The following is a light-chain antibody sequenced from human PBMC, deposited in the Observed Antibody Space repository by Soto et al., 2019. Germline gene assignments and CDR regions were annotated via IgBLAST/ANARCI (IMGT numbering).Light chain of an antibody. J-gene: IGKJ2*01. V-gene: IGKV3-15*01. CDR2: GAS. CDR1: QRVSNN. CDR3: QQYSIWPPTYP. Sequence: EIVMTQSPATLSVSPGDRATLSCRASQRVSNNLAWYQQKPVQAPRLLIYGASTRATGIPGRFSGSGTETEFTLTISSLQSEDFAVYYCQQYSIWPPTYPFGQGTKLEIK.